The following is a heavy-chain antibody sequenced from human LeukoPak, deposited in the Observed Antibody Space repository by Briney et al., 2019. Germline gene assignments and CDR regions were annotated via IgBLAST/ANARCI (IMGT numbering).Heavy chain of an antibody. CDR3: ARDRAGIGDY. CDR1: GYTLTSYY. V-gene: IGHV1-46*01. CDR2: INPSGDST. Sequence: ASVKVSCKASGYTLTSYYMHWVRQAPGQGLEWMGIINPSGDSTSYAQKFQGRVTMTRDTSTSTVYMELSSLRSEDTAVYYCARDRAGIGDYWGQGTLVTVSS. D-gene: IGHD6-13*01. J-gene: IGHJ4*02.